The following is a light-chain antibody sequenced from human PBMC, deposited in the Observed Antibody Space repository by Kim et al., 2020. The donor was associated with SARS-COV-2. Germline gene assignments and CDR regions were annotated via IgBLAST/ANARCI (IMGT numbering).Light chain of an antibody. CDR1: QSISSY. CDR2: AAS. J-gene: IGKJ1*01. V-gene: IGKV1-39*01. CDR3: QQSYRTWT. Sequence: AAAVGDRVTITCRASQSISSYLNWYQQKPGKAPKILNYAASSLQSGVPSRFSGRGSGTDFTLTIGSLQPEDFATYYWQQSYRTWTFGQGTKVDIK.